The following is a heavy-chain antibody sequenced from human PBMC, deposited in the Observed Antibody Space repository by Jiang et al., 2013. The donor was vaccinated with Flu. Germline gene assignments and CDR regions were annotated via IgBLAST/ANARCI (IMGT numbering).Heavy chain of an antibody. V-gene: IGHV5-10-1*01. CDR3: ARRIGIVGATGGYYYYYYGMDV. CDR1: GYSFTSYW. CDR2: IDPSDSYT. Sequence: SGAEVKKPGESLRISCKGSGYSFTSYWISWVRQMPGKGLEWMGRIDPSDSYTNYSPSFQGHVTISADKSISTAYLQWSSLKASDTAMYYCARRIGIVGATGGYYYYYYGMDVWGKGTTVTVSS. J-gene: IGHJ6*04. D-gene: IGHD1-26*01.